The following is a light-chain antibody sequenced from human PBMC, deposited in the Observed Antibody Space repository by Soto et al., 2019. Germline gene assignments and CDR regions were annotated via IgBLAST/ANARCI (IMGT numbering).Light chain of an antibody. CDR2: KAS. J-gene: IGKJ1*01. CDR3: QNCNSYSEA. V-gene: IGKV1-5*03. Sequence: IQMTQPPATLCGAAGARVTITCGASRTISRWLACYQRKPGKAPKLLIYKASTLKSGDPSRFSGSGSGTEFTITISSLQPDEFATYYCQNCNSYSEAFGQGTKADI. CDR1: RTISRW.